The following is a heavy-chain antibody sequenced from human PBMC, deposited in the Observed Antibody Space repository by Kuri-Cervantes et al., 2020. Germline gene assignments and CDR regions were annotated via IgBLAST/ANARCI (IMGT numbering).Heavy chain of an antibody. D-gene: IGHD3-22*01. CDR2: FSGSGDGT. V-gene: IGHV3-23*01. CDR1: GFTFSSSA. Sequence: GGSLRLSCAASGFTFSSSAMSWVRQAPGKGLEWVSTFSGSGDGTYYADSVQGRFTISRDNAKNTLYLQMNSLRAEDTAVYYCANGFVRTKRGKRYYYDSSGYSPPFDYWGQGTLVTVSS. J-gene: IGHJ4*02. CDR3: ANGFVRTKRGKRYYYDSSGYSPPFDY.